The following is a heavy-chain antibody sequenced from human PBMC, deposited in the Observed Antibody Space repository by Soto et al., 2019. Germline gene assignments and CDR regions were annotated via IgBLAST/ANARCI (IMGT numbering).Heavy chain of an antibody. CDR2: IYPGGSDT. J-gene: IGHJ4*02. D-gene: IGHD6-6*01. CDR3: ATHGGWNSNSPIRY. CDR1: GQTFTSDW. V-gene: IGHV5-51*01. Sequence: GEALKSSCGGAGQTFTSDWITWLRQMPGRGLVGRGIIYPGGSDTRYGPSFQGQGTLSVDKSINTAYLHLNSRKAADGAIEYCATHGGWNSNSPIRYWGRGTMVTVSS.